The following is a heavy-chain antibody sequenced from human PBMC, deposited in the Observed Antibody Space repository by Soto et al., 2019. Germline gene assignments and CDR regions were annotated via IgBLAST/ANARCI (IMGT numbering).Heavy chain of an antibody. CDR1: GGSISSYY. CDR2: IYYSGNT. CDR3: ARQVGGVDAFDI. V-gene: IGHV4-59*08. J-gene: IGHJ3*02. D-gene: IGHD2-2*01. Sequence: QVQLQESGPGLVKPSETLSLTCTVSGGSISSYYWSWIRQPPGKGLEWVGYIYYSGNTNYNPSLKVRXXIXLXXPKNQFCLTLSSVTAADTAVYYCARQVGGVDAFDIWGQGTLVTVSS.